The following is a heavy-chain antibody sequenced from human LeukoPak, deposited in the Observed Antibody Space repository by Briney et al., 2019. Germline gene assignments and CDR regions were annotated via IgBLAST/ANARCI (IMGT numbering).Heavy chain of an antibody. V-gene: IGHV3-23*01. CDR3: ARGAATGPTLGFDY. CDR1: GFTFSSSA. D-gene: IGHD6-13*01. CDR2: ISNNGGYT. J-gene: IGHJ4*02. Sequence: GGSLRLSCAASGFTFSSSAMSWVRQAPGKGLEWVSAISNNGGYTYYADSVQGRFTISRDNSKSTLCLQMNSLRAEDTAVYYCARGAATGPTLGFDYWGQGTLVTVSS.